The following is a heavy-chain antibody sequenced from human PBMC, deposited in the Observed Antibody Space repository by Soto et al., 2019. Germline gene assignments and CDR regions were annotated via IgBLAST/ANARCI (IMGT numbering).Heavy chain of an antibody. D-gene: IGHD6-19*01. Sequence: QVQLVQSGAEVKKPGASVKVSCKASGYTFTSYDINWVRQATGQGLEWMGWRNPNRGNTGYAQKFQGRGTMTRNTTISTAYMDLSSLRSEDTAVYYRARAPTGWYRGRYYYGMDVWGQGTTVTVSS. CDR2: RNPNRGNT. CDR1: GYTFTSYD. J-gene: IGHJ6*02. V-gene: IGHV1-8*01. CDR3: ARAPTGWYRGRYYYGMDV.